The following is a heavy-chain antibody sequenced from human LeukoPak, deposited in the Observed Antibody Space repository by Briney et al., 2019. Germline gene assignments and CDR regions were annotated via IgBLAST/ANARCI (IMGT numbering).Heavy chain of an antibody. CDR2: IYTSGST. J-gene: IGHJ5*02. CDR3: ARDADCSSTSCYSSWFDP. Sequence: SETLSLTCTVSGGSIGSYYWSWIRQPAGKGLEWIGRIYTSGSTNYNPSLKNRVTMSVDTSKDQFSLKLSSVTAADTAVYYCARDADCSSTSCYSSWFDPWGQGTLVTVSS. V-gene: IGHV4-4*07. D-gene: IGHD2-2*01. CDR1: GGSIGSYY.